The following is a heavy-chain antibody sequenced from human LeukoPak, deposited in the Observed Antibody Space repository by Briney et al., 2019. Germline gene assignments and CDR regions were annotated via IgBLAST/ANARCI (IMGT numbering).Heavy chain of an antibody. J-gene: IGHJ5*02. CDR2: ISYDGSNT. CDR1: GFTFSSYA. CDR3: ARHHSSWLWFDP. D-gene: IGHD6-13*01. V-gene: IGHV3-30*03. Sequence: PGGSLRLSCAASGFTFSSYAMHWVRQAPGKGLEWVAAISYDGSNTYYADSVKGRFTISRDNSKNTLYLQMNSLRAEDTAVYYCARHHSSWLWFDPWGQGTLVTVSS.